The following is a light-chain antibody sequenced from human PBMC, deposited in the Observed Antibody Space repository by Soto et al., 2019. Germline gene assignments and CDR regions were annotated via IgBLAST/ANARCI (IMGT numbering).Light chain of an antibody. Sequence: EIVLTQSPGTLSLSPGERATLSCRASQSVSNNYVAWYQQKPGQAPRLLISGESNRATGIPDRFSGSGSGTDFTLTISRLEPEDFAVYYCQQYGSSGTFGQGTKVDIK. CDR3: QQYGSSGT. J-gene: IGKJ1*01. CDR1: QSVSNNY. V-gene: IGKV3-20*01. CDR2: GES.